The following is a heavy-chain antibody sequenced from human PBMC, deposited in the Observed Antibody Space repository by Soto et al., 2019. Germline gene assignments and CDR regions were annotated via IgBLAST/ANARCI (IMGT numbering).Heavy chain of an antibody. V-gene: IGHV1-18*01. Sequence: QVQLVQSGAEVKNPGASVKVSCKTSGYTFTKYGVGWVRQAPGQGLEWMGWISGSSGNANYAEKVQGRITLTTDTSTSTAYIELRSLRSDGTAVDYCAREMAGLGGEYACWGQGTLVTVSS. D-gene: IGHD3-16*01. CDR3: AREMAGLGGEYAC. CDR2: ISGSSGNA. CDR1: GYTFTKYG. J-gene: IGHJ4*02.